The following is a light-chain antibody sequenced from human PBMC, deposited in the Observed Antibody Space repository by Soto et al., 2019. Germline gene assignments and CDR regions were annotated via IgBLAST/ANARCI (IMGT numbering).Light chain of an antibody. J-gene: IGLJ2*01. CDR3: QVWDSSTVV. V-gene: IGLV3-9*01. Sequence: SYELTQPLSVSVALGQTARITCAGNNIGSKNVHWYQQKPGQAPLLVIYRASNRPSGIPERFSGSNSGNTATLTISRAQVGDEVDYYCQVWDSSTVVFGGGTKVTVL. CDR2: RAS. CDR1: NIGSKN.